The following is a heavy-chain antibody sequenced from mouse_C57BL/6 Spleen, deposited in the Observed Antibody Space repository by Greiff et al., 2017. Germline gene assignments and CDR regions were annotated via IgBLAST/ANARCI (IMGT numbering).Heavy chain of an antibody. CDR2: IYPGSGNT. CDR1: GYSFPSYY. J-gene: IGHJ1*03. CDR3: ARGNFDV. Sequence: VKVVESGPELVKPGASVKISCKASGYSFPSYYIHWVKQRPGQGLEWIGWIYPGSGNTKYNEKFKGKATLTADTSSSTAYMQLSSLTSEDSAVYYCARGNFDVWGTGTTVTVSS. V-gene: IGHV1-66*01.